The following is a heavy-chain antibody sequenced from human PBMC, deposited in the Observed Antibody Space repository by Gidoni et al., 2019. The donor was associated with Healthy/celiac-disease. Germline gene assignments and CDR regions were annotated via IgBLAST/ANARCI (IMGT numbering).Heavy chain of an antibody. CDR2: IYTSGST. D-gene: IGHD3-3*01. CDR3: ARGSTGRLRFLEWLKGGATDYFDI. V-gene: IGHV4-61*02. J-gene: IGHJ3*02. Sequence: GLEWIGRIYTSGSTNYNPSLKSRVTISVDTSKNQFSLKLSSVTAADTAVYYCARGSTGRLRFLEWLKGGATDYFDIWGQGTMVTVSS.